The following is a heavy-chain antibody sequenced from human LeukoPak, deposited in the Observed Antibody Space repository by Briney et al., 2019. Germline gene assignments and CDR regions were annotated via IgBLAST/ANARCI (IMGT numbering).Heavy chain of an antibody. CDR2: IYPGDSDT. J-gene: IGHJ3*02. CDR3: ARRPYDSSGYYYVAFDI. V-gene: IGHV5-51*01. D-gene: IGHD3-22*01. CDR1: GYSFTSYW. Sequence: GESLKISCSGSGYSFTSYWIGWVRQMPGKGLEWMGIIYPGDSDTRYSPSFQGQVTISADKTISTAYLQWSSLKASDTAMYYCARRPYDSSGYYYVAFDIWGQGTMVTVSS.